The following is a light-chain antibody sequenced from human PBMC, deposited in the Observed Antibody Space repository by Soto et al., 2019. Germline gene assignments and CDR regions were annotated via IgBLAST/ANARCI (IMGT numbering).Light chain of an antibody. CDR3: GEYTSYNPRV. V-gene: IGLV2-14*01. CDR1: NSDVGGYNY. CDR2: EVT. J-gene: IGLJ1*01. Sequence: QSALTQPASVSGSPGQSITISCTGTNSDVGGYNYVSWYQQHPGKAPKLMIYEVTNRPSGVSDRFSGSKSGNTASLTISGLQAEDEADYYCGEYTSYNPRVFGTGTKLTVL.